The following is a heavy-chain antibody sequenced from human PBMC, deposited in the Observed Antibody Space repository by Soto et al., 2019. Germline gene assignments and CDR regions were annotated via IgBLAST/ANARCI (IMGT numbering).Heavy chain of an antibody. CDR1: GGSFSGYY. D-gene: IGHD2-8*02. V-gene: IGHV4-34*01. CDR2: INHSGST. Sequence: SDTLSLTCAVYGGSFSGYYWTWIRQPSGTGLEWIGEINHSGSTNYNPSLKSRVTISVDTSKDQFSLKLTSVTAADTAVYYCARDKITGLFDYWGQGTLVTVSS. CDR3: ARDKITGLFDY. J-gene: IGHJ4*02.